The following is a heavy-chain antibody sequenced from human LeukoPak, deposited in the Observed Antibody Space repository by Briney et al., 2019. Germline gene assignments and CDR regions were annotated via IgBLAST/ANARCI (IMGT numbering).Heavy chain of an antibody. J-gene: IGHJ6*02. CDR3: AISCGGDCYSREGVDL. CDR1: GFTFNNYA. V-gene: IGHV3-23*01. CDR2: ICGSGGNT. Sequence: GGSLRLSCAASGFTFNNYANWVRQAPGKGLEWVSAICGSGGNTYYANSVKGRFTISRDNSKNTVYLQMNSLRVEDTAVYYCAISCGGDCYSREGVDLWGQGTTVTVSS. D-gene: IGHD2-21*02.